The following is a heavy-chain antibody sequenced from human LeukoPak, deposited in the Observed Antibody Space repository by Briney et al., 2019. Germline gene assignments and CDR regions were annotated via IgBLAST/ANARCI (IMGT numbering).Heavy chain of an antibody. V-gene: IGHV4-59*01. CDR2: IYYSGST. J-gene: IGHJ4*02. Sequence: SETLSLTCTASGGSISSYYWSWIRQPPGKGLEWIGYIYYSGSTNYNPSLKSRVTISVDTSKNQFSLKLSSVTAADTAVYYCARKYYYDSSTYYFDYWGQGTLVTVSS. CDR3: ARKYYYDSSTYYFDY. CDR1: GGSISSYY. D-gene: IGHD3-22*01.